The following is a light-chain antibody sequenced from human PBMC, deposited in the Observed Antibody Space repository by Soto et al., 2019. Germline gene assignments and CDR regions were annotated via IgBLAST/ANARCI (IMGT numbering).Light chain of an antibody. CDR1: QSVGSD. J-gene: IGKJ4*01. CDR3: QQRFTWPPT. Sequence: IVLTQSPATLSLSPGEGATLSCRASQSVGSDLAWYQQKPGQGLRLLIYGSSIPATGTPARFSGSGSGTDFSVTIDSLEPDDFGVYYCQQRFTWPPTFGGGTKVEMK. V-gene: IGKV3-11*01. CDR2: GSS.